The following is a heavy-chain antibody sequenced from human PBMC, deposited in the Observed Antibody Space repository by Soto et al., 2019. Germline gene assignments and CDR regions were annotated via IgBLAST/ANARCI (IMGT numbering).Heavy chain of an antibody. Sequence: QVQLVQSGAEVKKPGSSVKVSCKASGGTFSSYAISWVRQATGQGLEWMGGIIPIFGTANYAQKFPGRVTITADESTSTAYMELSSLRSEDTAVYYCARVGEQTVGATSSHEDYWGQGTLVTVSS. J-gene: IGHJ4*02. CDR1: GGTFSSYA. CDR2: IIPIFGTA. CDR3: ARVGEQTVGATSSHEDY. V-gene: IGHV1-69*12. D-gene: IGHD1-26*01.